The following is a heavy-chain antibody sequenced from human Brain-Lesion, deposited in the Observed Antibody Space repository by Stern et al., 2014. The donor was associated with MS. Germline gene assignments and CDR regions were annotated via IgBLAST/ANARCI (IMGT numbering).Heavy chain of an antibody. CDR1: GFAFSAYS. CDR3: ARDRFPGTTGYYYGMDV. CDR2: MSSSGNYI. Sequence: DQLVESWGGLVKPGGSLRLSCAASGFAFSAYSMNWVRQGPGKGLEWISSMSSSGNYIYYADSVMGRFTISRDNAKNSLYLQMNSLGAEDTALYFCARDRFPGTTGYYYGMDVWGQGTTVTVSS. V-gene: IGHV3-21*01. D-gene: IGHD1-7*01. J-gene: IGHJ6*02.